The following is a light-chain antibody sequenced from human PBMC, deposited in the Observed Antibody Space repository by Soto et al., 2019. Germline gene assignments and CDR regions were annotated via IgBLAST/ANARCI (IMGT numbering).Light chain of an antibody. CDR1: SSDVGGYNY. Sequence: QSALTQPASVSGSPGQSITISCTGTSSDVGGYNYVSWYQQHPGKAPKLMIYGVSNRPSGVSNRFSGSKSGNTASLTISGLQAEDEADYYCSSYTAGGTIFGTGTKLTVL. CDR3: SSYTAGGTI. CDR2: GVS. J-gene: IGLJ1*01. V-gene: IGLV2-14*01.